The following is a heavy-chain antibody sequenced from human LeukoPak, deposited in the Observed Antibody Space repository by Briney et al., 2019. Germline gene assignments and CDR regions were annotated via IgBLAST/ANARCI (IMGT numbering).Heavy chain of an antibody. CDR1: GYTFTSYD. Sequence: ASVKVSCKASGYTFTSYDINWVRQATGQGLEWMGWMNPNSGNTGYAQKFQGRVTITRNTSISTAYMELSSLRSEDTAVYYCARIRRGGQWLVRFYAFDIWGQGTMVTVSS. D-gene: IGHD6-19*01. CDR3: ARIRRGGQWLVRFYAFDI. J-gene: IGHJ3*02. CDR2: MNPNSGNT. V-gene: IGHV1-8*03.